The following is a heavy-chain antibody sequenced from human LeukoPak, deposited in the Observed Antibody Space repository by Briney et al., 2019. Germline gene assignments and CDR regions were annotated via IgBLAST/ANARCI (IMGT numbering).Heavy chain of an antibody. D-gene: IGHD3-10*01. J-gene: IGHJ1*01. CDR2: IYYSGST. V-gene: IGHV4-59*01. CDR3: ARGYYDSGTYSGYFQH. Sequence: SETLSLTCTVSGGSINDYYWNWIRQPPGKGLEWIGYIYYSGSTNYNPSLKSRVTISVDTSKTRFSLRLSSVTAADTAVYYCARGYYDSGTYSGYFQHWGQGTLVTASS. CDR1: GGSINDYY.